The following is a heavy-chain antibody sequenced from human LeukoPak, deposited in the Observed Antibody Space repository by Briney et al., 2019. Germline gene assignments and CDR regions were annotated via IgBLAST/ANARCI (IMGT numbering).Heavy chain of an antibody. V-gene: IGHV4-4*07. CDR1: GGSISSYY. Sequence: SETLSLTCTVSGGSISSYYWGWIRQSAGKRLEWIGRIYSSGNTNYNPSLKSRVTMSIDTSKNQFSLKLSSVTAAGTAVYYCAGNYYGSGSYYSEDRYWGQGTLVTVSS. J-gene: IGHJ4*02. CDR2: IYSSGNT. CDR3: AGNYYGSGSYYSEDRY. D-gene: IGHD3-10*01.